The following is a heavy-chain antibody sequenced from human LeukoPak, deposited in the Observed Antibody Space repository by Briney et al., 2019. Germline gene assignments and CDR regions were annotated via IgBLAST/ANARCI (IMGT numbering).Heavy chain of an antibody. CDR2: IKQDGSEK. CDR3: ARDRRFIAAAGSYYYYMDV. V-gene: IGHV3-7*01. D-gene: IGHD6-13*01. Sequence: GGSLRLSCAASGFTFSSYGMHWVRQAPGKGLEWVANIKQDGSEKNYVDSVKGRFTISRDNAKNSLYLQMNSLRAEDTAVYYCARDRRFIAAAGSYYYYMDVWGKGTTVTVSS. CDR1: GFTFSSYG. J-gene: IGHJ6*03.